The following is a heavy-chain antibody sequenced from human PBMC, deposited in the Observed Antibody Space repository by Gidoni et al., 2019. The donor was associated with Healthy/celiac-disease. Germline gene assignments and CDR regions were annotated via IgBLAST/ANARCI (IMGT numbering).Heavy chain of an antibody. V-gene: IGHV4-39*01. CDR3: ARRDGYSSSWWRGGAFDI. D-gene: IGHD6-13*01. CDR2: IYYSGST. J-gene: IGHJ3*02. Sequence: IGSIYYSGSTYYNPSLKSRVTISVDTSKNQFSLKLSSVTAADTAVYYCARRDGYSSSWWRGGAFDIWGQGTMVTVSS.